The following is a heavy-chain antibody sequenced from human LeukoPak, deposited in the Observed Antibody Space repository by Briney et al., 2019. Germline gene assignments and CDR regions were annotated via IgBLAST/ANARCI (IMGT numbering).Heavy chain of an antibody. V-gene: IGHV1-18*01. D-gene: IGHD3-16*01. CDR1: GYTFTSYG. J-gene: IGHJ4*02. Sequence: GASVKVSCKASGYTFTSYGISWVRQAPGQGPEWMGWISVYKGNTNYTQKLRGRVTMTTDTSTSTAYMELRSLRSDDTAIYYCARLILFGGLRPSAVDYWGQGTLVTVSS. CDR2: ISVYKGNT. CDR3: ARLILFGGLRPSAVDY.